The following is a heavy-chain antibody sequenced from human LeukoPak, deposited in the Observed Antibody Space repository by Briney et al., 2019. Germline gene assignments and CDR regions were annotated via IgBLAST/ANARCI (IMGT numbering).Heavy chain of an antibody. CDR2: IYYTGST. CDR3: ARDPTY. V-gene: IGHV4-59*01. CDR1: GDSINSYY. Sequence: SETLSLTCTVSGDSINSYYWTWIRQAPGKGLEWIGYIYYTGSTNYSPSLKSRVSISIDPSKNQFSLKLTSVTAADTTVYYCARDPTYWGQGILVTVSS. J-gene: IGHJ4*02.